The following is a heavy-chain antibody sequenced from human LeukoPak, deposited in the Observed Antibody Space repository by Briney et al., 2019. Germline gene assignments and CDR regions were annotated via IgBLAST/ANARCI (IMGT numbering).Heavy chain of an antibody. CDR1: GSTFSSYG. CDR3: AKDLSYDFIFDY. J-gene: IGHJ4*02. Sequence: GGSLRLSCAASGSTFSSYGMHWVRQAPGKGLEWVAFIRYDGSNKYYADSVKGRFTISRDNSKNTLYLQMNSLRAEDTAVYNCAKDLSYDFIFDYWGQGTLVTVSS. V-gene: IGHV3-30*02. D-gene: IGHD3-3*01. CDR2: IRYDGSNK.